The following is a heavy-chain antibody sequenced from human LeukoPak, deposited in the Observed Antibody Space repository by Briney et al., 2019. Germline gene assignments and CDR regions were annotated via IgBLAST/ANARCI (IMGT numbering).Heavy chain of an antibody. CDR3: ARDKFLWAAAGTRFDY. Sequence: ASVKVSCKASGDTFSSYAISWLRQDPGQGLEWMGQIIPIFGTTNYAQKFQGRVTFTADESTRTAYMELRSLRSDDTAVYYCARDKFLWAAAGTRFDYWGQGTLVTVSS. CDR2: IIPIFGTT. CDR1: GDTFSSYA. V-gene: IGHV1-69*13. D-gene: IGHD6-13*01. J-gene: IGHJ4*02.